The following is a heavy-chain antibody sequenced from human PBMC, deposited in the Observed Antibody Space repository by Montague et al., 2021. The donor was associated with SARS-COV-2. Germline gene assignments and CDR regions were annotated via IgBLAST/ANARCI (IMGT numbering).Heavy chain of an antibody. D-gene: IGHD5-24*01. CDR3: ARDRRRWLQLNNWFDP. CDR2: IYHSGST. Sequence: SETLSLTCTVSGYSISSGYYWGWIRQPPGKVLEWIGSIYHSGSTYYNPSLNSRVTISVDTSKNQFSLQLLSSVTAADTAVYYCARDRRRWLQLNNWFDPWGQGALVTVSS. V-gene: IGHV4-38-2*02. CDR1: GYSISSGYY. J-gene: IGHJ5*02.